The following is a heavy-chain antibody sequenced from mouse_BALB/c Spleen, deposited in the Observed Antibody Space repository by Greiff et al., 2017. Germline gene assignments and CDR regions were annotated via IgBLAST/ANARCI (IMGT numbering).Heavy chain of an antibody. CDR1: GFNIKDTY. Sequence: DVHLVESGAELVKPGASVKLSCTASGFNIKDTYMHWVKQRPEQGLEWIGRIDPANGNTKYDPKFQGKATITADTSSNTAYLQLSSLTSEDTAVYYCARDGGLRYYCDYWGQGTTLTVSS. CDR2: IDPANGNT. CDR3: ARDGGLRYYCDY. J-gene: IGHJ2*01. V-gene: IGHV14-3*02. D-gene: IGHD2-4*01.